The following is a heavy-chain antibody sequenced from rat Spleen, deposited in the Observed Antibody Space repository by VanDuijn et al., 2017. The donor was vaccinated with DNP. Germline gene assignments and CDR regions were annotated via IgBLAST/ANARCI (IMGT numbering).Heavy chain of an antibody. D-gene: IGHD1-9*01. J-gene: IGHJ2*01. CDR2: ISYDGSRT. V-gene: IGHV5-17*01. CDR3: ARRAYYGYNAFDY. Sequence: EVQLVESGGGLVQPGRSLKLSCAASGFTFSDYAMAWVRQAPKKGLEWVATISYDGSRTYYRDSVKGRFTISRDNAKSTLYLQMDSLRSEDTATYYCARRAYYGYNAFDYWGQGVMVTVSS. CDR1: GFTFSDYA.